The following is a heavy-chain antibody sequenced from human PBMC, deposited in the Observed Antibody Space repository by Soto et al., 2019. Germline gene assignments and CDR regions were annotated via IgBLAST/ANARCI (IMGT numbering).Heavy chain of an antibody. CDR2: INHSGST. CDR3: AKSSIAVACTRWFDP. V-gene: IGHV4-34*01. CDR1: GGSFSGYY. J-gene: IGHJ5*02. Sequence: QVQLQQWGAGLLKPSETLSLTCAVYGGSFSGYYWSWIRQPPGQGLEWIGEINHSGSTNYNPSLKSRVTISVDTSKNQYSLRLSSVTAADTAVYYCAKSSIAVACTRWFDPWGQGTLVTVSS. D-gene: IGHD6-19*01.